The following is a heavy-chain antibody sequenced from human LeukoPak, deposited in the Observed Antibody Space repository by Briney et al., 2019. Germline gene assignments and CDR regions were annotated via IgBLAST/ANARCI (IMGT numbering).Heavy chain of an antibody. CDR2: VYYTGST. Sequence: PSETLSLTCTVSGGSISSYYCSWIRQPPGKELEWIGYVYYTGSTNYNPSLKSRVTISVDTSKNQFSLKLSSVTAADTAIYYCARGYNFIYYFDSWGQGSLVTVSS. CDR3: ARGYNFIYYFDS. J-gene: IGHJ4*02. V-gene: IGHV4-59*01. D-gene: IGHD5-12*01. CDR1: GGSISSYY.